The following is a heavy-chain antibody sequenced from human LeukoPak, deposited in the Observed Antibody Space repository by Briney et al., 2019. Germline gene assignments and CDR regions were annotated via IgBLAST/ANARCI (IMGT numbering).Heavy chain of an antibody. CDR2: IDPSDSYT. D-gene: IGHD6-19*01. CDR3: ARLSTRTLAGGIAVAGQYYFDY. Sequence: KVGESLKISCKGSGYSFTNYWISWVRQMPGKGLEWMGRIDPSDSYTNYSPSFQGHVTISADKSISTAYLQWSSLKASDTAIYYCARLSTRTLAGGIAVAGQYYFDYWGQGTLVTVSS. V-gene: IGHV5-10-1*01. CDR1: GYSFTNYW. J-gene: IGHJ4*02.